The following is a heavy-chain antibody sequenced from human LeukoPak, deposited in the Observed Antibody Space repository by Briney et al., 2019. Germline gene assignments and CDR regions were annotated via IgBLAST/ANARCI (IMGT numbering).Heavy chain of an antibody. Sequence: GGSLRLSCAAFGFTLSNAWMAWVRQAPGKGLEWVGRIKAKAHGGTIEYAAPVKGRFTISRDDSKNTLYLQMNSLKTEDTAVYYCTTDGVGVEGATYDNWGQGTLVSVSS. CDR2: IKAKAHGGTI. J-gene: IGHJ4*02. CDR3: TTDGVGVEGATYDN. D-gene: IGHD1-26*01. V-gene: IGHV3-15*01. CDR1: GFTLSNAW.